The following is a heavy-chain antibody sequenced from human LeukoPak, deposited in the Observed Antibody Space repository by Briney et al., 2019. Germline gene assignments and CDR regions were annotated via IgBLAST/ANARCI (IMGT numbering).Heavy chain of an antibody. D-gene: IGHD3-10*02. Sequence: SETLSLTCTVSGDSISGHHLTWIRQPPGKGLEWIGQIYYSGTTHYNPALQSRVSMSLDTSKNQFSLKVSSVTAADTALYYCATYYVGVGGRGYGGQGTLGTVS. CDR1: GDSISGHH. J-gene: IGHJ4*02. V-gene: IGHV4-59*11. CDR2: IYYSGTT. CDR3: ATYYVGVGGRGY.